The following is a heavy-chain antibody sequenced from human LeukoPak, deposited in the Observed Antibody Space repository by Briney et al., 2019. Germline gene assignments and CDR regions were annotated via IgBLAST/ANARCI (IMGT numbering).Heavy chain of an antibody. CDR2: ITTSSSYI. D-gene: IGHD5-18*01. CDR3: ARDLGGYSHGQVGYYFDY. J-gene: IGHJ4*02. CDR1: GFTFSSYS. Sequence: AGGSLRLSCAASGFTFSSYSLNWVRQAPGKGLEWVSSITTSSSYIYYADSVKGRFTISRDNAKNSLYLQMNSLRAEDTAVYYCARDLGGYSHGQVGYYFDYWGQGTLVTVSS. V-gene: IGHV3-21*01.